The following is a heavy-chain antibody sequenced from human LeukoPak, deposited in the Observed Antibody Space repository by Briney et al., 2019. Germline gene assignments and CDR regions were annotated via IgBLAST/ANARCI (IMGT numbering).Heavy chain of an antibody. CDR3: AKGALIVGATTGFDY. J-gene: IGHJ4*02. Sequence: GGSLRLSCAASGFTFDDYAMHWVRQAPGKGLEWVSGISWNSGSIGYADSVKGRFTISRDNAKNSLYLQMNSLRAEDTALYYCAKGALIVGATTGFDYWGQGTLVTVSS. V-gene: IGHV3-9*01. CDR1: GFTFDDYA. CDR2: ISWNSGSI. D-gene: IGHD1-26*01.